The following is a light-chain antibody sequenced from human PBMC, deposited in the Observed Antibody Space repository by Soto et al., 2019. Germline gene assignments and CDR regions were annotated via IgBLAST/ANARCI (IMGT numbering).Light chain of an antibody. CDR2: EVN. V-gene: IGLV2-23*02. CDR1: SSDVGLYNL. Sequence: QSALTQPASVSGSPGQSITISCTGTSSDVGLYNLVSWYQHLPGKAPKLIIYEVNERPSAISDRFSGSKSGNTASLTSSGLQDVDAADYYCCSYVGSSILMFGGGTKLTVL. J-gene: IGLJ3*02. CDR3: CSYVGSSILM.